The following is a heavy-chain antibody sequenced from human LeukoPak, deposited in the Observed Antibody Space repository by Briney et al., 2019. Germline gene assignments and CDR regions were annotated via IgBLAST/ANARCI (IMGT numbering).Heavy chain of an antibody. CDR3: ARDRYPAAREFDY. D-gene: IGHD2-2*01. CDR1: GFIFGRDS. Sequence: PGGSLTLSCAASGFIFGRDSMNWVRQAPGKGLVWVSRLDTDGSDTSYADSVKGRFTISRDNAKNTLYLQMNNLRAEDTAMYYCARDRYPAAREFDYWGQGTLVTVSS. J-gene: IGHJ4*02. V-gene: IGHV3-74*01. CDR2: LDTDGSDT.